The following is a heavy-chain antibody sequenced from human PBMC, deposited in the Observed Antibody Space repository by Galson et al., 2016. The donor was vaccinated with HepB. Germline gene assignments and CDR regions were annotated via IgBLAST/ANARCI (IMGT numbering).Heavy chain of an antibody. CDR3: SRISGYTYGHDFDY. Sequence: YLRLSCATSGFTSADYAMTWFRQTPGEGLEWVGFVRSETYGGTTDYAASVEGRFTISRDDSNSIAYLQMNSLKTEDTAVYYCSRISGYTYGHDFDYWGQGTLVTVSS. CDR2: VRSETYGGTT. CDR1: GFTSADYA. V-gene: IGHV3-49*03. J-gene: IGHJ4*02. D-gene: IGHD5-18*01.